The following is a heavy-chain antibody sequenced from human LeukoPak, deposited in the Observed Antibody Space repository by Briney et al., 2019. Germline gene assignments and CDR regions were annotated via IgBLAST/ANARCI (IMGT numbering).Heavy chain of an antibody. V-gene: IGHV1-46*01. J-gene: IGHJ4*02. D-gene: IGHD5-12*01. CDR2: INPSGGST. CDR3: ARDGATDNSYYFDY. CDR1: GDTFTRYY. Sequence: ASVKVSCKASGDTFTRYYMNWVRQAPGQGLEWMGIINPSGGSTTYAQKFQGRFTMTRDMSTSTLYMELSSLRSEDTAMYYCARDGATDNSYYFDYWGQGTLVTVSS.